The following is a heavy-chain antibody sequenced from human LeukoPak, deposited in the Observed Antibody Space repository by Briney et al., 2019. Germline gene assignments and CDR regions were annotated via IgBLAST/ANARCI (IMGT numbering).Heavy chain of an antibody. CDR3: ARIAAADLDFDY. J-gene: IGHJ4*02. CDR2: INPNSCGT. CDR1: GYTFTGYY. Sequence: ASVKVSCKASGYTFTGYYMHWVRQAPGQGLEWMGRINPNSCGTNYAQQFQGRVTMTRDTSISTAYMELSRRRSDDTAVYYCARIAAADLDFDYWGQGTLVTVSS. D-gene: IGHD6-13*01. V-gene: IGHV1-2*06.